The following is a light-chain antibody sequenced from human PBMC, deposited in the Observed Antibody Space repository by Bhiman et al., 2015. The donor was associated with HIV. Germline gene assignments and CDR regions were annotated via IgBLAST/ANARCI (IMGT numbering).Light chain of an antibody. CDR1: SGSIAHNY. Sequence: NFMLTQPHSVSESPGKTVTISCTRTSGSIAHNYVQWYQQRPGSSPTTVIYEDNRTFSGVPDRFSGSIDSSSNSASLTISGLRTEDEADYYCQSSDNRDTVVFGGGTKLTVL. CDR2: EDN. J-gene: IGLJ2*01. V-gene: IGLV6-57*01. CDR3: QSSDNRDTVV.